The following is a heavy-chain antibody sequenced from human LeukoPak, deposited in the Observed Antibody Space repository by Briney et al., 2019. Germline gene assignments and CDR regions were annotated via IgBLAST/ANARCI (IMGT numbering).Heavy chain of an antibody. CDR2: ISAYNGNT. V-gene: IGHV1-18*01. D-gene: IGHD2-15*01. CDR1: GYTFTSYG. CDR3: AREGGVVVVAATPVDYYYYGMDV. J-gene: IGHJ6*02. Sequence: SVKVSCKASGYTFTSYGISWVRQAPGQGLEWMGWISAYNGNTNYAQKLQGRVTMTTDTSTSTAYMELRSLRSDDTAVYYCAREGGVVVVAATPVDYYYYGMDVWGQGTTVTVSS.